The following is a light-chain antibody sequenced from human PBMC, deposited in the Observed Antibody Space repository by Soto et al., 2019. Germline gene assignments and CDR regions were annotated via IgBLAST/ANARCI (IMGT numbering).Light chain of an antibody. J-gene: IGKJ4*01. CDR3: QQRSNWPYLT. Sequence: PGERAPLSCMASQSVSGYLGWYQQKPGQAPRLLIYDASNRAYGVPARFRGSGSGTNFTLTIASLEPDDFAVYYCQQRSNWPYLTFGGGTKVDIK. CDR2: DAS. V-gene: IGKV3-11*01. CDR1: QSVSGY.